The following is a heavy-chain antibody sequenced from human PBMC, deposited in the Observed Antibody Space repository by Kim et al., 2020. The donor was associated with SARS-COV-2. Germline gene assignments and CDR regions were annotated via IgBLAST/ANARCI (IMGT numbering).Heavy chain of an antibody. J-gene: IGHJ6*02. CDR3: ARVFASHWMLIRDYYGMDV. V-gene: IGHV1-3*01. Sequence: ASVKVSCKASGYTFTSYAMHWVRQAPGQRLEWMGWINAGNGNTKYSQKFQGRVTITRDTSASTAYMELSSLRSEDTAVYYCARVFASHWMLIRDYYGMDVWGQGTTVTVSS. CDR1: GYTFTSYA. D-gene: IGHD1-1*01. CDR2: INAGNGNT.